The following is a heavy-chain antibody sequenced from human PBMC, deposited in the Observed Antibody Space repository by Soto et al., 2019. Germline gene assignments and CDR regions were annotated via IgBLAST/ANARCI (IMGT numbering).Heavy chain of an antibody. CDR3: ARGLNGYLHYFDY. V-gene: IGHV1-3*01. CDR2: INAGNGNT. J-gene: IGHJ4*02. CDR1: GYTFTSYA. Sequence: QVQLVQSGAEVKKPGASVTVSCKASGYTFTSYAMHWVRQAPGQRREWMGWINAGNGNTKYSQKFQGRVTITRDTSGSTAYMELSSLRSEDTAVDYCARGLNGYLHYFDYWGQSTLGTVSS. D-gene: IGHD5-18*01.